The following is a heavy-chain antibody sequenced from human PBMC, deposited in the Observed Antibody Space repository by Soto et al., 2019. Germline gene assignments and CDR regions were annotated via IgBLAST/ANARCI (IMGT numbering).Heavy chain of an antibody. CDR1: GFTFSDYY. CDR3: ARELQYQLLFSYFDY. V-gene: IGHV3-11*01. Sequence: GGSLRLSCAASGFTFSDYYMSWIRQAPWKGLEWVSYISSSGSTIYYADSVKGRFTISRDNAKNSLYLQMNSLRAEDTAVYYCARELQYQLLFSYFDYWGQGTLVTVSS. CDR2: ISSSGSTI. D-gene: IGHD2-2*01. J-gene: IGHJ4*02.